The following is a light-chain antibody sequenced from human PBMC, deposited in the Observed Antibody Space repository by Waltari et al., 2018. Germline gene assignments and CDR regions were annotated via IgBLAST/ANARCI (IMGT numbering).Light chain of an antibody. V-gene: IGLV2-23*01. J-gene: IGLJ2*01. CDR1: SSDVGTYNL. CDR3: CSYAGGRPHVV. CDR2: EGT. Sequence: QSALTQPASVSGSPGQSITISCTGTSSDVGTYNLVSWYQQHPGKAPKLRLYEGTTRPSGVSNRFSGSKSGNTASLTISGLQAEDEAHYYCCSYAGGRPHVVFGGGTQLTVL.